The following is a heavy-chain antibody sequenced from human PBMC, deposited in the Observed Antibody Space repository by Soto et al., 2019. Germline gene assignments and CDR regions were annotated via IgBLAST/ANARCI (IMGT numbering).Heavy chain of an antibody. CDR2: IKGEADGGTT. CDR3: ARDFGEPEHKLPERGYRYGPFDY. J-gene: IGHJ4*02. CDR1: GFTFSNAW. D-gene: IGHD5-18*01. Sequence: LRLSCAASGFTFSNAWMSWVRQAPGKGLEWVGRIKGEADGGTTDYAAPVKGRIIISRDHSKDTLYLQMNSLKTEDTAVYYCARDFGEPEHKLPERGYRYGPFDYWGQGTLVTVSS. V-gene: IGHV3-15*01.